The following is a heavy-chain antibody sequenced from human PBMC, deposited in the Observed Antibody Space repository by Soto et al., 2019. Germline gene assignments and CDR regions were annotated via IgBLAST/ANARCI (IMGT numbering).Heavy chain of an antibody. Sequence: PGGSLRLSCAASGFTLSRHWMHWVSHVPGKGLVWVSRINSDGSSTSYADSVKGRWTISRDNAQNTLYLQMNSLRAEDTAVYYCARDGYGSGSYYNYGMDVWGQGTTVTVSS. J-gene: IGHJ6*02. V-gene: IGHV3-74*01. CDR3: ARDGYGSGSYYNYGMDV. D-gene: IGHD3-10*01. CDR1: GFTLSRHW. CDR2: INSDGSST.